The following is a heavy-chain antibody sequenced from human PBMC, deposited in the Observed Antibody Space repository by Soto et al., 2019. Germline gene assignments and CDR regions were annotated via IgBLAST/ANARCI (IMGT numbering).Heavy chain of an antibody. D-gene: IGHD2-8*02. CDR3: ARGMTPPGAPAWYYFDS. V-gene: IGHV4-4*07. CDR2: FSPSGTT. CDR1: GASITGSFF. J-gene: IGHJ4*02. Sequence: SETLSLTCTVSGASITGSFFWSWIRQPAGKGLEWIGRFSPSGTTNYNPSLRSRVTMSADVSKNQFSLRLTSVTAADTALYYCARGMTPPGAPAWYYFDSWGQGTLVTVSS.